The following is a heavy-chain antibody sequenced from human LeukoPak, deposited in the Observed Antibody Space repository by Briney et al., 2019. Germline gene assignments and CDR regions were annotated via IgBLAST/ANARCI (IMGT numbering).Heavy chain of an antibody. J-gene: IGHJ4*02. CDR3: ARASPVLRFLEWLASFDY. Sequence: PSETLSLTCTVSGGSISSSSYYWGWIRQPPGKGLEWIGEINHSGSTNYNPSLKSRVTISVDTSKNQFSLKLSSVTAADTAVYYCARASPVLRFLEWLASFDYWGQGTLVTVSS. D-gene: IGHD3-3*01. V-gene: IGHV4-39*07. CDR2: INHSGST. CDR1: GGSISSSSYY.